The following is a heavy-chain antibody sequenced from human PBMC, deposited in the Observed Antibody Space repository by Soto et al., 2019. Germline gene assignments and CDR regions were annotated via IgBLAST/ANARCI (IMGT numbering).Heavy chain of an antibody. J-gene: IGHJ6*02. CDR2: IYYSGST. D-gene: IGHD2-21*02. CDR3: ARHKSLGMVTPLHYGMDV. V-gene: IGHV4-59*08. CDR1: GGSISSYY. Sequence: PSETLSLTCTVSGGSISSYYWSWIRQPPGKGLEWIGYIYYSGSTNYNPSLKSRVTISVDTSKNQFSLKLSSVTAADTAVYYCARHKSLGMVTPLHYGMDVWGQGTTVTVSS.